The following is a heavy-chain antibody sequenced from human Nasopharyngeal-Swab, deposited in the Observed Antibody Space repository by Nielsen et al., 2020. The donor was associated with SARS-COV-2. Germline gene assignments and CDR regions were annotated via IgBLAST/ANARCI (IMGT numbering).Heavy chain of an antibody. CDR2: ISGGGGST. V-gene: IGHV3-23*01. CDR3: AKALLHIVVVTAPGGY. D-gene: IGHD2-21*02. J-gene: IGHJ4*02. Sequence: GESLKISCAASGFTFSSYAMSWVRQAPGKGLEWVSAISGGGGSTYYADSVKGRFTISRDNSKNTLYLQMNSLRAEDTAVYYCAKALLHIVVVTAPGGYWGQGTLVTVSS. CDR1: GFTFSSYA.